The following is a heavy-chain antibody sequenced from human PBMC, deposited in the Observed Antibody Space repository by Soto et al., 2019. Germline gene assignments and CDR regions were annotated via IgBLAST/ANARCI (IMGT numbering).Heavy chain of an antibody. CDR1: GGSISSGDYY. J-gene: IGHJ6*02. CDR3: ARGRIAAAGTKYYYYYYGMDV. CDR2: IYYSGST. V-gene: IGHV4-30-4*01. Sequence: PSETLSLTCTVSGGSISSGDYYWSWIRQPPGKGLEWIGYIYYSGSTYYNPSLKSRVTISVDTSKNQFSLKLSSVTAADTAVYYFARGRIAAAGTKYYYYYYGMDVWGQGTTVTVSS. D-gene: IGHD6-13*01.